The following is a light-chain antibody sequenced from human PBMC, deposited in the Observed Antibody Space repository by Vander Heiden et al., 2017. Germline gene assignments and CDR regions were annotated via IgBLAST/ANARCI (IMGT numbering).Light chain of an antibody. Sequence: QSVLTQPPSVSGAPGQRVPISCTGTSSNIGAGYDVHWYQQLPGTAPKLLIYSNNNRPSGVPDRFSGSKSGASASLAITGLQAEDEADYYCQSYDRSLAGSKVVFGGGTKVTVL. CDR3: QSYDRSLAGSKVV. CDR1: SSNIGAGYD. V-gene: IGLV1-40*01. CDR2: SNN. J-gene: IGLJ2*01.